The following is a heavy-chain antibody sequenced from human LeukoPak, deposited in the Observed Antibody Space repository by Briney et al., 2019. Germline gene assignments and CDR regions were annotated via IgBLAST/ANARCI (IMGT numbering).Heavy chain of an antibody. CDR3: TRSGRGGAFDI. CDR2: IYSDGSRT. CDR1: GFTFSSYW. Sequence: RGSLRLSCAASGFTFSSYWMHWVRQGPGKGLVWVSRIYSDGSRTTYADSVKGRFTISGDNAKNTLYLQMNSLRVEDTALYYCTRSGRGGAFDIWGRGTMVTVSS. D-gene: IGHD1-26*01. J-gene: IGHJ3*02. V-gene: IGHV3-74*01.